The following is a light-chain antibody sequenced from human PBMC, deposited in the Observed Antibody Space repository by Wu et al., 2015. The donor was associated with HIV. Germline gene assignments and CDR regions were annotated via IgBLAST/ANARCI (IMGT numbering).Light chain of an antibody. CDR2: KAS. V-gene: IGKV1-5*03. Sequence: DIQMTQSPSTLSASVGDRVTITCRASQYISRWLAWYQQKPGKAPKLLIYKASSFESGVTSRFSGSESGTHFTLTISSLQPDDFATYYCQQYHSRPFTFGQGTKLEIK. CDR3: QQYHSRPFT. CDR1: QYISRW. J-gene: IGKJ2*01.